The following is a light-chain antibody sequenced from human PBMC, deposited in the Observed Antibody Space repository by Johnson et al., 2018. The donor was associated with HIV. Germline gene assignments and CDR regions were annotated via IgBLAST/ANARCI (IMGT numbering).Light chain of an antibody. V-gene: IGLV1-51*01. CDR1: SSNIGNNY. CDR2: DNN. Sequence: QSVLTQPPSVSAAPGQKVTISCSGSSSNIGNNYVSWYQQLPGTAPKLLIYDNNKRPSGIPDRFSGSKSGTSATLGITGLQTGDEADYYCGGWDSSLSAHSVFGSGT. J-gene: IGLJ1*01. CDR3: GGWDSSLSAHSV.